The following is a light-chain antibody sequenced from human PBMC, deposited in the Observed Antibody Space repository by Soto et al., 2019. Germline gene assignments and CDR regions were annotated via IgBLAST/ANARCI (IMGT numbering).Light chain of an antibody. V-gene: IGKV1-39*01. J-gene: IGKJ4*01. CDR3: QQSYSLPFT. Sequence: DIQMTQSPSSLSASVGDRVTITCRASQSISTYLNWYQQKPGKAPKFLIYGASSLQSGVSSGFSGSGSGTDFTLTISSLQPEDFATYYCQQSYSLPFTFGGGTKVEIK. CDR1: QSISTY. CDR2: GAS.